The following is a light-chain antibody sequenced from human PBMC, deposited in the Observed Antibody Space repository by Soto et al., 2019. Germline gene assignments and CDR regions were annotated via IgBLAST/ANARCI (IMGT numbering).Light chain of an antibody. Sequence: DIEMTQSPSSVSASVGDTVTITCRASRDVRDWLAWYQQRPGTAPKVLIYAASTLQSGVPSRFSGSGSGTLFTLTISSLQPEDFATYDCQQANSFPLTFGGGTKVEIK. J-gene: IGKJ4*02. CDR3: QQANSFPLT. V-gene: IGKV1-12*01. CDR1: RDVRDW. CDR2: AAS.